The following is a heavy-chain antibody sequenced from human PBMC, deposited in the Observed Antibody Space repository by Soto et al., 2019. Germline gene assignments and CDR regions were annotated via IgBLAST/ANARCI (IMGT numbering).Heavy chain of an antibody. CDR1: GFTFNNYA. D-gene: IGHD3-10*01. CDR2: ISGGGDTT. Sequence: EVQLLESGGGLVQPGGSLRLSCAASGFTFNNYAMTWVRQAPGKGLEWVSAISGGGDTTSYADSVKGRFTVSRDGSKSTLYLQVSSLRAEDTALSYCAKGRGGSGSLTPRVDFWGQGTLVTVSS. CDR3: AKGRGGSGSLTPRVDF. V-gene: IGHV3-23*01. J-gene: IGHJ4*02.